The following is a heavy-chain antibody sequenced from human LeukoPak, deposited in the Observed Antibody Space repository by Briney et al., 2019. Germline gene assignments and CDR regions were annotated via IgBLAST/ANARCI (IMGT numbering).Heavy chain of an antibody. CDR3: ARGDARWICDY. D-gene: IGHD2-2*03. CDR1: GYTFTRYG. Sequence: ASVKVSCKASGYTFTRYGICWVRQAPEQGLGWMGWISAYNGNTNYAQKLQGRVTMTTDTSTRTANMELRSLRSDDTAVYYCARGDARWICDYWGQGTLVTFSS. J-gene: IGHJ4*02. CDR2: ISAYNGNT. V-gene: IGHV1-18*01.